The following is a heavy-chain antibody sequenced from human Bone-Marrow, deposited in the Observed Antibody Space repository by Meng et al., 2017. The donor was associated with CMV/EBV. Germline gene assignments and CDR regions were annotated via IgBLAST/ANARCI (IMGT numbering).Heavy chain of an antibody. CDR3: ARGSDFWRGYYLAARYYYGMDV. J-gene: IGHJ6*02. CDR1: GYTFTSYG. Sequence: SVKVSCKASGYTFTSYGISWVRQAPGQGLEWMGWISAYNGNTNYAQKLQGRVTMTTDTSTSTAYMELRSLRSDDTAVYYCARGSDFWRGYYLAARYYYGMDVWGQGTTVTVSS. D-gene: IGHD3-3*01. CDR2: ISAYNGNT. V-gene: IGHV1-18*01.